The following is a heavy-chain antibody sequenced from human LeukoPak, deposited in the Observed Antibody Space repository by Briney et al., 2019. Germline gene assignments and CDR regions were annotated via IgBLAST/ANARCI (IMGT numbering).Heavy chain of an antibody. CDR2: ISGSGGNT. D-gene: IGHD3-22*01. Sequence: GGTLRLSCAASGFTCSSYGMSWVRQAPGKGLEWVPAISGSGGNTYYADAVKGRFTISRDNSKNTLYLQMNSLRAEDTAVYYCANNFPYYYDSSAYYDSWGQGTLVTVSS. CDR3: ANNFPYYYDSSAYYDS. J-gene: IGHJ4*02. CDR1: GFTCSSYG. V-gene: IGHV3-23*01.